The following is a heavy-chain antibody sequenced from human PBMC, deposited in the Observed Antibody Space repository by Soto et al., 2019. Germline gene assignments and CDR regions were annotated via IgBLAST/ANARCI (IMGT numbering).Heavy chain of an antibody. CDR2: ISVYNGNT. Sequence: QVQLVQSGAEVKTPGASVNVSCKASGYTFSNYGLSWVRQAPGQGLEWMGWISVYNGNTNYAQKVQGRVTMTTDTSTNTVYMELMSLRVDHAAIYYCARATEQWDLPGTGNAFDVWGQGTPITVS. CDR1: GYTFSNYG. J-gene: IGHJ3*01. D-gene: IGHD1-26*01. V-gene: IGHV1-18*01. CDR3: ARATEQWDLPGTGNAFDV.